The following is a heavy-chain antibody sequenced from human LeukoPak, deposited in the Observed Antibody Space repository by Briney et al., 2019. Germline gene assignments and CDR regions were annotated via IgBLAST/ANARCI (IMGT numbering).Heavy chain of an antibody. CDR3: AKGTTDYDASDPLDF. D-gene: IGHD3-16*01. J-gene: IGHJ4*02. CDR2: ITGSGDSA. CDR1: GFTFSSYA. V-gene: IGHV3-23*01. Sequence: GGSLRLFCAASGFTFSSYAMTWVRQAPGKGLEWVSAITGSGDSAYYSDSVKGRFTISRGQSKSTVYLQMTSLRAEDTAVFYCAKGTTDYDASDPLDFWGQGTLVTVSS.